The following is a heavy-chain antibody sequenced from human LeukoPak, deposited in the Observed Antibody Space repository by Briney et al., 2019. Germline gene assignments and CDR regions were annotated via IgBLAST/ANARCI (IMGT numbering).Heavy chain of an antibody. V-gene: IGHV3-7*01. D-gene: IGHD4-17*01. Sequence: PGGSLRLSCAASGFTFSSYWMSWVRQAPGKGLEWVANIKQDGSEKYYVDSVKGRFTISRDNAKNSLYLQMSSLRAEDTAVYYCARVYYGDYFDYWGQGTLVTVSS. CDR1: GFTFSSYW. CDR2: IKQDGSEK. J-gene: IGHJ4*02. CDR3: ARVYYGDYFDY.